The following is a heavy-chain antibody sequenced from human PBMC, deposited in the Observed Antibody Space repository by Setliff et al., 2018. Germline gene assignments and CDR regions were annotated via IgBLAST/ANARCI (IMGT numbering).Heavy chain of an antibody. Sequence: SGPTLVNPTQTLTLTCTFSGFSLNTSGMRVSWIRQPPGKALEWLARIDWDDDRFYSTSLKARLTISKDTSKKQVVLTMTNMDPVDTATYYCARISASSSHFDYWGPGTLVTVSS. CDR1: GFSLNTSGMR. J-gene: IGHJ4*02. D-gene: IGHD6-13*01. CDR2: IDWDDDR. CDR3: ARISASSSHFDY. V-gene: IGHV2-70*04.